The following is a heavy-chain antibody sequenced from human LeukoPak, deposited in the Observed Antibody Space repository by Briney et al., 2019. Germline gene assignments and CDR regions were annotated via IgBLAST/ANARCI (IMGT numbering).Heavy chain of an antibody. CDR1: GGSIGSSSYY. J-gene: IGHJ4*02. Sequence: SETLSLTCTVSGGSIGSSSYYWGWIRQPPGKGLEWIGSIYYSGSTYYNPSLKSRVTISVDTSKNQFSLKLSSVTAADTAVYYCARDGYSGSDALWGQGTLVTVSS. CDR2: IYYSGST. V-gene: IGHV4-39*07. CDR3: ARDGYSGSDAL. D-gene: IGHD5-12*01.